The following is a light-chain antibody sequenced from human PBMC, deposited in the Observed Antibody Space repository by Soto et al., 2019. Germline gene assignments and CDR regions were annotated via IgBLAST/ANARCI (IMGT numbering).Light chain of an antibody. CDR1: SSDVGAYNY. CDR3: SSYAGINIFVV. CDR2: EVY. J-gene: IGLJ2*01. V-gene: IGLV2-8*01. Sequence: QSALTQPPSASGSPGQSVTISCTGTSSDVGAYNYVSWYQQHPGKAPKLIIYEVYKRPSEVPDRFSGFKSGNTASLIVSGLQPEYEADYYCSSYAGINIFVVFGGGTKVTVL.